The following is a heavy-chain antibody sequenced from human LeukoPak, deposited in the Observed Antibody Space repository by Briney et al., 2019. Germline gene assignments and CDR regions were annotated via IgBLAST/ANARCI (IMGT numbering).Heavy chain of an antibody. CDR2: IYYSGST. CDR1: GGSISSGDYY. Sequence: SETLSLTCTVSGGSISSGDYYWSWIRQPPGKGLEWIGYIYYSGSTYYNPSLKSRVTISVDTSKNQFSLKLSSVTAADTAVYYCARGSWAAAGPSAFDIWGQGTMVTVSS. V-gene: IGHV4-30-4*01. J-gene: IGHJ3*02. D-gene: IGHD6-13*01. CDR3: ARGSWAAAGPSAFDI.